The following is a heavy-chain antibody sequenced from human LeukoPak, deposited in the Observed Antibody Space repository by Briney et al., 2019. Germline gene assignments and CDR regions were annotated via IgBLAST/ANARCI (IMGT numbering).Heavy chain of an antibody. D-gene: IGHD3-9*01. V-gene: IGHV3-7*01. CDR2: ITHDGSEK. Sequence: GGSLRLSCAAAGFIFRSYWRRWVRQARGKGVEWLAIITHDGSEKHYNGSVEARFTISSDNAKNSLHLQMNSLRAEDTAVYYCAGGSGYLITSWGQGTLVTVSS. CDR3: AGGSGYLITS. J-gene: IGHJ5*02. CDR1: GFIFRSYW.